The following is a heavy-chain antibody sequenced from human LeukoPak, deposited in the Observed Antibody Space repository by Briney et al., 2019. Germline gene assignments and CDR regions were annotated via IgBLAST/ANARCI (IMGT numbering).Heavy chain of an antibody. D-gene: IGHD1-1*01. J-gene: IGHJ4*02. V-gene: IGHV4-59*12. Sequence: PSETLSLTCTVSGGSISSYYWSWIRQPPGKGLEWIGYIYYSGSTNYNPSLKSRVTISVDTSKNQFSLKLTSVTAADTAVYYCARGGYRAAFFRWGQGILVTVSS. CDR2: IYYSGST. CDR1: GGSISSYY. CDR3: ARGGYRAAFFR.